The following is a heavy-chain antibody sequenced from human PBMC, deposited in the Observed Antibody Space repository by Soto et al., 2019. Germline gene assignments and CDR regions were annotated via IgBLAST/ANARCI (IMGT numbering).Heavy chain of an antibody. V-gene: IGHV1-24*01. D-gene: IGHD1-1*01. CDR1: GYTLTELS. CDR3: ATGVEMATTLI. Sequence: GASVKVSCKFSGYTLTELSMHCVRQAPGKGLEWMGGFDPEDGETIYAQKFQGRVTMTEDTSTDTAYMELSSLRSEDTAVYYCATGVEMATTLIWGQGTLVTVSS. J-gene: IGHJ4*02. CDR2: FDPEDGET.